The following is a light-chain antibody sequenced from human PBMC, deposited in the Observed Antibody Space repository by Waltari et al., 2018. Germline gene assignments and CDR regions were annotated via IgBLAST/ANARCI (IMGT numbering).Light chain of an antibody. CDR3: QSADSSGTFYV. V-gene: IGLV3-25*03. CDR1: VLPKQY. Sequence: YELTQPPSVSVSPGQTARITRSGDVLPKQYAYWYQQKPGQAPVLVIYKDRERPSGIPERFSGSSSGTTVTLTISGVMAEDEADYYCQSADSSGTFYVFGTGTKVTVL. CDR2: KDR. J-gene: IGLJ1*01.